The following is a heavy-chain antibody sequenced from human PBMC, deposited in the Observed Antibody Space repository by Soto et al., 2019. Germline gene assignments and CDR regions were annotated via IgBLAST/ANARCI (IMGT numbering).Heavy chain of an antibody. V-gene: IGHV1-2*04. CDR1: GYTFTCYY. CDR3: ARAGYFDWSDAFDI. CDR2: INPNSGGT. Sequence: SVKVSCKASGYTFTCYYMHWLRQATGQGLEWMGWINPNSGGTNYAQKFQGWVTMTRDTSISTAYMELSRLRSDDTAVYYCARAGYFDWSDAFDIWGQGTMVTVSS. J-gene: IGHJ3*02. D-gene: IGHD3-9*01.